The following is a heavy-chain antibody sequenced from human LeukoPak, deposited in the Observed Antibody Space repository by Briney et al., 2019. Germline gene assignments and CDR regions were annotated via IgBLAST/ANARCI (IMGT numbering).Heavy chain of an antibody. CDR1: GGSFSGYY. V-gene: IGHV4-34*01. CDR3: AREGGGFDY. J-gene: IGHJ4*02. Sequence: SETLSLTCAVYGGSFSGYYWSWIRQPPGKGLEWIGEINHSGSTNYNPSLKSRVTISVDTSKNQFSLKLTSVTAADTAVYYCAREGGGFDYWGQGTLVTVSS. D-gene: IGHD3-16*01. CDR2: INHSGST.